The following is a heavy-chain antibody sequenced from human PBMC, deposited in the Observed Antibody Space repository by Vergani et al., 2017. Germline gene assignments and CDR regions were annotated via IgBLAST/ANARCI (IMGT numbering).Heavy chain of an antibody. D-gene: IGHD6-13*01. Sequence: QVQLQESGPGLVKPSETLSLTCTVSGGSISSYYWSWIRQPPGKGLEWIGYIYTSGSTNYNPSLKSRVTISVDTSKNQFSLKLSSVTAADTAVYYCARDLSGAAAGTYYYGMDVWGQGTTVTVSS. J-gene: IGHJ6*02. CDR3: ARDLSGAAAGTYYYGMDV. CDR1: GGSISSYY. V-gene: IGHV4-4*08. CDR2: IYTSGST.